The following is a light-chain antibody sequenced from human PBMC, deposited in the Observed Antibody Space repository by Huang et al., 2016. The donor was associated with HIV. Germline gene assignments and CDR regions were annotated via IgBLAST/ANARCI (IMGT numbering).Light chain of an antibody. J-gene: IGKJ2*01. Sequence: DIQMTQSPSSVSASVGDKVTITCRASRDISNWLAWYQQKPGKAPKLLIYIASSLQSGVPSRFSGSGSGTDFTLTIINLQPEDFATYYCQQANSFPYTFGQGTKLDIK. CDR1: RDISNW. CDR3: QQANSFPYT. CDR2: IAS. V-gene: IGKV1D-12*01.